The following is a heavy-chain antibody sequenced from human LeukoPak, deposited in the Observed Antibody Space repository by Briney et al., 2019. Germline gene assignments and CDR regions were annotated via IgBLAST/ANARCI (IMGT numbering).Heavy chain of an antibody. J-gene: IGHJ4*02. V-gene: IGHV1-46*01. CDR1: GYTFTSYG. CDR3: ARGEPGIAAASLDY. D-gene: IGHD6-13*01. Sequence: ASVKVSCKASGYTFTSYGINWVRQAPGQGLEWMGIINPSGGSTSYAQKFQGRVTMTRDMSTSTVYMELSSLRSEDTAVYYCARGEPGIAAASLDYWGQGTLVTVSS. CDR2: INPSGGST.